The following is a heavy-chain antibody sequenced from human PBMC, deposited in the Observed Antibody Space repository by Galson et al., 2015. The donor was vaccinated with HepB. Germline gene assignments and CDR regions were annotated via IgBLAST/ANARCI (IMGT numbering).Heavy chain of an antibody. Sequence: SLRLSCAASGFTFDDYAMHWVRQAPGKGLEWVSGISWNSGSIGYADSVKGRFTISRDKAKNSLYLQMNSLRAEDTALYYCAKDAAAEYYFDYWVQGTLLTVSS. J-gene: IGHJ4*02. CDR1: GFTFDDYA. V-gene: IGHV3-9*01. D-gene: IGHD6-13*01. CDR3: AKDAAAEYYFDY. CDR2: ISWNSGSI.